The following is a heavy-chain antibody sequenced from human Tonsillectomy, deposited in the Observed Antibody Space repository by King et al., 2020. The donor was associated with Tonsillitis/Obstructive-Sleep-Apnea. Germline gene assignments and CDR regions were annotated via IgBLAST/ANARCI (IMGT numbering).Heavy chain of an antibody. D-gene: IGHD6-13*01. CDR2: IDPSDSYT. J-gene: IGHJ4*02. CDR3: ARQEGSSWYTRAHDY. V-gene: IGHV5-10-1*03. CDR1: GDSFTSYW. Sequence: ELQLVQSGAEVKKPGESLRISCKGSGDSFTSYWISWVRQMPGKGLEWMGRIDPSDSYTNYSPSFQGHVTISADKSISTAYMQWSSLKASDTAMYYCARQEGSSWYTRAHDYWGQGTLVTVSS.